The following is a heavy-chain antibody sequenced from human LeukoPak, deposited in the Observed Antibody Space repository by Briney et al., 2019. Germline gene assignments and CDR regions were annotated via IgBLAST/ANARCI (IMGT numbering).Heavy chain of an antibody. CDR2: ISSSGSTI. D-gene: IGHD6-19*01. J-gene: IGHJ4*02. Sequence: GGSLRLSCAASGFTFSSYEMNWVRQAPGKGLEWVSYISSSGSTIYYADSVKGRFTISRDNAKNSLYLQMNSLRAEDAAVYYCASSTQWLGNYFDYWGQGTLVTVSS. CDR1: GFTFSSYE. V-gene: IGHV3-48*03. CDR3: ASSTQWLGNYFDY.